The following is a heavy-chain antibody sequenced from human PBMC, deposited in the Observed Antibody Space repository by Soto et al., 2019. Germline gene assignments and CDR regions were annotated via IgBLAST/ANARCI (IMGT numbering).Heavy chain of an antibody. J-gene: IGHJ6*02. CDR1: GYTFTSYY. V-gene: IGHV1-46*01. CDR3: ARDVPMVAPSLDYYYYGTDV. CDR2: INPSGGST. D-gene: IGHD2-8*01. Sequence: GASVKVSCKASGYTFTSYYMHWVRQAPGQGLEWMGIINPSGGSTSYAQKFQGRVTMTRDTSTSTVYMELSSLRSEDTAVYYCARDVPMVAPSLDYYYYGTDVWGQGTTVTVSS.